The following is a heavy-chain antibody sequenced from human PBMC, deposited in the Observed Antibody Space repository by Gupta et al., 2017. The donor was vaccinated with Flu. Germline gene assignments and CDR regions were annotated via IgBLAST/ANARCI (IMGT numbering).Heavy chain of an antibody. V-gene: IGHV3-49*03. CDR3: TRRGLPAAHPAWFDP. Sequence: EMQLVESGVGLVQPGRSLTPSCAASGFTFGDYGMSWFRQAPGKGLEWVGFIRIKAYDEATEYAASVKGRFTISRDDSKSIAYLQMHSLKTEDTAVYYCTRRGLPAAHPAWFDPWGQGTLVTVSS. J-gene: IGHJ5*02. CDR1: GFTFGDYG. D-gene: IGHD2-2*01. CDR2: IRIKAYDEAT.